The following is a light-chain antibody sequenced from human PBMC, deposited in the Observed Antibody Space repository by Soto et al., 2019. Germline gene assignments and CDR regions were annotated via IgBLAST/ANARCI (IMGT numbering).Light chain of an antibody. Sequence: QSALTQPPSASGSPGQSVTFSCTGTRSDVGGYNYVSWYQQHPGKAPKLMIYEVNKRPSGVPDRFSGSKSGNTASLTVSGLQAEDDTDYYCSSYAGNTNFVFGSGTKVTVL. CDR3: SSYAGNTNFV. CDR1: RSDVGGYNY. J-gene: IGLJ1*01. V-gene: IGLV2-8*01. CDR2: EVN.